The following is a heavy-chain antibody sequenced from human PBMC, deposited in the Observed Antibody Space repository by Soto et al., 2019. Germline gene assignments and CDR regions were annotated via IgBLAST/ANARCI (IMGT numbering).Heavy chain of an antibody. V-gene: IGHV4-59*01. D-gene: IGHD6-13*01. CDR1: GGSISSYY. Sequence: PSETLSLTCTVSGGSISSYYWSWIRQPPGNGLEWIGYIYYSGSTNYNPSLKSRVTISVDTSKNQFSLKLISVTSAATAVYYCARFIPAAGTEIDYWGQGTQVTVS. CDR3: ARFIPAAGTEIDY. J-gene: IGHJ4*02. CDR2: IYYSGST.